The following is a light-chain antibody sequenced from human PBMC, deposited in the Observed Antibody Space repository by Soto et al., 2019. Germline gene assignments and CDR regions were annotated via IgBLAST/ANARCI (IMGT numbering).Light chain of an antibody. J-gene: IGLJ1*01. CDR2: DVG. Sequence: QSALTQPRSVSGSPGQSVSISCTGTSSDVGGYNYVSWYQQHPGKAPKLMIYDVGKRPSGVPDRFSGSKSDNTASLTISGRQAEDEADYYCCSYACSYTRCFGTGTKVTVL. CDR1: SSDVGGYNY. V-gene: IGLV2-11*01. CDR3: CSYACSYTRC.